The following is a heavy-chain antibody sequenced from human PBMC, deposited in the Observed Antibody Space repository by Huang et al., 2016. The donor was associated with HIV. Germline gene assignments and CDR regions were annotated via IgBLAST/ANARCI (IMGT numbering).Heavy chain of an antibody. CDR2: INPLSGGT. CDR3: ARTPYSGSHPDY. J-gene: IGHJ4*02. Sequence: QVQLVQSGAEVKKPGASVKVSCRTSGYTFTDYFVHWVRQAPGQGLQRMGSINPLSGGTNYAQKFQGRVTMNRDTSIRTVYMELNRLRSDDTALYYCARTPYSGSHPDYWGQGTLVTVSS. CDR1: GYTFTDYF. V-gene: IGHV1-2*02. D-gene: IGHD2-15*01.